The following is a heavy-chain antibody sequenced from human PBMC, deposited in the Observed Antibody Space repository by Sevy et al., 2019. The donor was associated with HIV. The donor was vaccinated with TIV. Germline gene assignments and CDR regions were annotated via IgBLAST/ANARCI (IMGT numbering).Heavy chain of an antibody. Sequence: GGSLRLSCAASGFTFSKYSMRWVRQPPGKGLEWVSILSFGCGEINYADSVKGRFTISRYKSKSSVYLQMNSLRPEDTDVYYCAREGCTKPHDYWGQGTLVTV. CDR2: LSFGCGEI. CDR3: AREGCTKPHDY. CDR1: GFTFSKYS. V-gene: IGHV3-23*01. J-gene: IGHJ4*02. D-gene: IGHD2-8*01.